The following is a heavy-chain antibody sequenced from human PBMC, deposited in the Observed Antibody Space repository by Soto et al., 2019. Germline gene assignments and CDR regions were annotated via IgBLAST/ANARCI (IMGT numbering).Heavy chain of an antibody. Sequence: PSEILSLTCTVSGGSVSSGSYYWSWIRQPPGKGLEWIGYIYYSGSTNYNPSLKSRVTISVDTSKNQFSLKLSSVTAADTAVYYCARGDDYNTFDYWGQGTLVTVSS. CDR3: ARGDDYNTFDY. CDR2: IYYSGST. J-gene: IGHJ4*02. V-gene: IGHV4-61*01. CDR1: GGSVSSGSYY. D-gene: IGHD4-4*01.